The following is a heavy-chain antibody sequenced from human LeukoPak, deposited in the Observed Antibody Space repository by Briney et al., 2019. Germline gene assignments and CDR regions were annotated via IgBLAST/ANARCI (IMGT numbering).Heavy chain of an antibody. Sequence: ASVKVSCXASGCTFTGYYMHWVRQAPGQGLEWMGRINPNSGGTNYAQKFQGRVTMTRDTSISTAYMELSRLRSDDTAVYYCARDRRVGSGWYGGYGYWGQGTLVTVSS. CDR2: INPNSGGT. V-gene: IGHV1-2*06. D-gene: IGHD6-19*01. J-gene: IGHJ4*02. CDR1: GCTFTGYY. CDR3: ARDRRVGSGWYGGYGY.